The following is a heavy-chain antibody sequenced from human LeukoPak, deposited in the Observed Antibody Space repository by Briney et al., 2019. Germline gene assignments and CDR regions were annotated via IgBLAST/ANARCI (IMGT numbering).Heavy chain of an antibody. J-gene: IGHJ5*02. CDR3: IRQLGVADSGRDSDVDL. CDR2: VVPMLDIS. CDR1: GGTFSNCA. Sequence: SVKVSCKASGGTFSNCAFSWVRQAPGQGLEWLGRVVPMLDISQYAQKFQDRVTITADKSTSTAYMELRRLRSDDTAIYYCIRQLGVADSGRDSDVDLWARGTPVTVSS. V-gene: IGHV1-69*04. D-gene: IGHD6-19*01.